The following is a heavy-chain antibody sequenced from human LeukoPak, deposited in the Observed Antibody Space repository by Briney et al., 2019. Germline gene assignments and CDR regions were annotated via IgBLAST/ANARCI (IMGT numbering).Heavy chain of an antibody. J-gene: IGHJ4*02. CDR2: INHSGST. Sequence: SQTLSLTSAVYRGSFSGYYCSCIRQPPGKGLEWIGEINHSGSTNYNPSLKGRVTISVDTSKNQFSLKLSSVTAAHTAVYYCARSLGDYWGQGTLVTVSS. CDR3: ARSLGDY. CDR1: RGSFSGYY. V-gene: IGHV4-34*01.